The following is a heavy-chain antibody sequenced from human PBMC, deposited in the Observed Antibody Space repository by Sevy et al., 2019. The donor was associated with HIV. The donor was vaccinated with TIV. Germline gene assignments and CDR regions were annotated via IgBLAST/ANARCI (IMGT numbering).Heavy chain of an antibody. J-gene: IGHJ4*02. CDR1: GFTFSSYS. Sequence: GGSLRLSCAASGFTFSSYSMNWVRQAPGKGLEWVSSISSSSSYIYYADSVKGRFTISRDNAKKSLYLQMNGLRDEDTAVYYCARALGGYYYDSSGYYYFDYWGQGTLVTVSS. V-gene: IGHV3-21*01. CDR3: ARALGGYYYDSSGYYYFDY. CDR2: ISSSSSYI. D-gene: IGHD3-22*01.